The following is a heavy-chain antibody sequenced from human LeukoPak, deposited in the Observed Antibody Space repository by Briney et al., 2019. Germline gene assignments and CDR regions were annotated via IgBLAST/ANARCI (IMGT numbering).Heavy chain of an antibody. V-gene: IGHV3-53*01. CDR2: IYSGGST. D-gene: IGHD3-22*01. Sequence: PGGSLRLSCAASGFTVSRSYMSWVRQAPGKGLEWVSVIYSGGSTYYADSVKGRFTISRDNSKNTLYLQMNSLRAEDTAVYYCARDYFDSSAYHHDAFDIWGQGTMVTVSS. J-gene: IGHJ3*02. CDR3: ARDYFDSSAYHHDAFDI. CDR1: GFTVSRSY.